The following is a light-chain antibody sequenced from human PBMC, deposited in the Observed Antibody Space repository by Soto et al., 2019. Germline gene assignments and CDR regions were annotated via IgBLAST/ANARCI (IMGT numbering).Light chain of an antibody. CDR1: QPINDY. V-gene: IGKV1-39*01. J-gene: IGKJ3*01. CDR2: SAS. CDR3: QQTYTTPPET. Sequence: DIHMTQSPSSLSASVGDRVAITCRASQPINDYLNRYRQAPAKAPTLLIYSASSLRSGVPSRFSGRGYGTNFTLIISSLQPEDFATYYCQQTYTTPPETFGPGTKVDIK.